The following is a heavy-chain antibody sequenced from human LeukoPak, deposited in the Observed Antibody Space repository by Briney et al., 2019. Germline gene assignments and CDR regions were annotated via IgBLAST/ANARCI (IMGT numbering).Heavy chain of an antibody. CDR1: GGSISSGGYY. D-gene: IGHD2/OR15-2a*01. J-gene: IGHJ4*02. CDR3: ARHNREDFDY. CDR2: IYYSGST. V-gene: IGHV4-31*03. Sequence: SETLSLTCTVSGGSISSGGYYWSWIRQHPGKGLEWIGYIYYSGSTYYNPSLKSRVTISVDTSKNQFSLKLSSVTAADTAIYYCARHNREDFDYWGQGTLVTVSS.